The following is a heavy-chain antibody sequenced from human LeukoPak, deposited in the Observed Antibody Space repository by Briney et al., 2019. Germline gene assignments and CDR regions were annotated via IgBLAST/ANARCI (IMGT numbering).Heavy chain of an antibody. CDR3: RTSITMIVVGQLFDY. J-gene: IGHJ4*02. D-gene: IGHD3-22*01. Sequence: GGSLRLSCAASGFTFSSYAMSWVRQAPGKGLEWVSAISGSGGSTYYADSVKGRFTISRDNSKNTLYLQMNSLRAEDTAVYYSRTSITMIVVGQLFDYWGQGTLVTVSS. CDR1: GFTFSSYA. CDR2: ISGSGGST. V-gene: IGHV3-23*01.